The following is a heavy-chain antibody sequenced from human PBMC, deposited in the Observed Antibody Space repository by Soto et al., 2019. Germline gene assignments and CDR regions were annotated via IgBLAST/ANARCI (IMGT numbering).Heavy chain of an antibody. CDR2: ISGSGGST. D-gene: IGHD6-13*01. CDR3: AKETSSTWFPLDY. Sequence: EVQLLESGGGLVQPGGSLRLSCVASGFTFSNFAMSWVRQAPGKGLEWVSTISGSGGSTYYADSVKGRFSISSDHSRNTLYLQMNSLRAEDTAVYYCAKETSSTWFPLDYWGQGSMVTVSS. CDR1: GFTFSNFA. J-gene: IGHJ4*02. V-gene: IGHV3-23*01.